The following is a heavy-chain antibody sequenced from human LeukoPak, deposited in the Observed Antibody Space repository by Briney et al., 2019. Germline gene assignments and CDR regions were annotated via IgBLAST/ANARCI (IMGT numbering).Heavy chain of an antibody. CDR2: ISAYNGNT. Sequence: ASVRVSCKASGYTFTSYGISWVRQAPGQGLEWMGWISAYNGNTNYAQKLQGRVTMTTDTSTSTAYMELRSLRSDDTAVYYCARSAGTTYYYYYYMDVWGKGTTVTVSS. V-gene: IGHV1-18*01. J-gene: IGHJ6*03. D-gene: IGHD1-1*01. CDR1: GYTFTSYG. CDR3: ARSAGTTYYYYYYMDV.